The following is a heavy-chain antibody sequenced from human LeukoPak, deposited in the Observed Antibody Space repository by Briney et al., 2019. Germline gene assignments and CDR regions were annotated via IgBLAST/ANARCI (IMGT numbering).Heavy chain of an antibody. CDR1: GFTFSSYG. D-gene: IGHD4-17*01. CDR3: AKDRDSTAER. V-gene: IGHV3-30*02. J-gene: IGHJ4*02. CDR2: IRYDGSNK. Sequence: GGSLRLTCAASGFTFSSYGMHWVRQAPGKGLEWVAFIRYDGSNKYYADSVKGRFTISRDNSKNTLYLQMNSLRAEDTAVYYCAKDRDSTAERWGQGTLVTVSS.